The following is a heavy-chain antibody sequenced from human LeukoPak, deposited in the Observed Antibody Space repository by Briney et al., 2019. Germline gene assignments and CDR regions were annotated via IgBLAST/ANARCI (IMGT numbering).Heavy chain of an antibody. CDR1: GFAFNTYT. CDR2: ISGSGATT. V-gene: IGHV3-23*01. J-gene: IGHJ4*02. D-gene: IGHD6-19*01. Sequence: AGGSLRLSCAASGFAFNTYTMSWVRQAPGKGLEWISGISGSGATTYYADSVKGRFTISRDSSKNMVHLQLNNLRAEDTAVYYCAKDAGISSGWYMNTYFDYWGQGTLVTVSS. CDR3: AKDAGISSGWYMNTYFDY.